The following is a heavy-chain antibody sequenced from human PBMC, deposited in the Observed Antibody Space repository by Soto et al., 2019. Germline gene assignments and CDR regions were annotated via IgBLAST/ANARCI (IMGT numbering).Heavy chain of an antibody. J-gene: IGHJ4*02. CDR2: IWYDGSKQ. V-gene: IGHV3-33*07. CDR3: ARLSGSYFHY. Sequence: GGSLRLSCAASGFIFSSDGMFWARQAPGKGLEWVALIWYDGSKQYYADSVKGRFTISRDNSKNTLYLQMNSLRVEDTAVYYCARLSGSYFHYWGQGTLVTVSS. D-gene: IGHD1-26*01. CDR1: GFIFSSDG.